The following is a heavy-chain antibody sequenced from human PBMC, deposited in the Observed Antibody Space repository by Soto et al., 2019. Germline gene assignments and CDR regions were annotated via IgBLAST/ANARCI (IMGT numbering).Heavy chain of an antibody. Sequence: SETLSLTCTVSGGSVSSNSYSWGWIRQSPGKGLEWIGTIYSTENTYYHPSLLSRVTISVDTSMNQFSLNLSFVTAADTAVYYCAIFVTPATGLYYFDFWGQGTLVTVSS. CDR1: GGSVSSNSYS. CDR3: AIFVTPATGLYYFDF. CDR2: IYSTENT. D-gene: IGHD2-15*01. J-gene: IGHJ4*02. V-gene: IGHV4-39*01.